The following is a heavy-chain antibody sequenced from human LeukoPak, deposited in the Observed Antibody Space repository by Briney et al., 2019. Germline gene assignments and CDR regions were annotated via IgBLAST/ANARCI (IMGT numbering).Heavy chain of an antibody. CDR2: IYSGGST. J-gene: IGHJ4*02. CDR1: GFTVSSNY. D-gene: IGHD6-19*01. CDR3: ARDGIAVAGTLYYFDY. V-gene: IGHV3-53*01. Sequence: GGSLRLSCAASGFTVSSNYMSWVRQAPGKGLEWVSVIYSGGSTYYADSVKGRFTISRDNSKNTLYLQMNSLRAEDTAVYYCARDGIAVAGTLYYFDYWGQGTLVTVSS.